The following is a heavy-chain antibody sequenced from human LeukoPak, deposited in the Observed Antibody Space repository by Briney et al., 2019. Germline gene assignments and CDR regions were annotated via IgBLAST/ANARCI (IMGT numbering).Heavy chain of an antibody. CDR2: ISSNGGST. CDR1: GLTFSSYA. D-gene: IGHD5-12*01. Sequence: GGSLRLSCSASGLTFSSYAMHWVRQAPGKGLEYVSAISSNGGSTYYADSVKGRFTISRDNSKNTLYLQMSSLRAEDTAVHYCVKGIVATISYFDYWGQGTLVTVSS. J-gene: IGHJ4*02. CDR3: VKGIVATISYFDY. V-gene: IGHV3-64D*06.